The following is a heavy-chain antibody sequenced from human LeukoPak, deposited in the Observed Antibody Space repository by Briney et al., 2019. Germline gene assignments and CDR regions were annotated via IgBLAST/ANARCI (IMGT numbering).Heavy chain of an antibody. V-gene: IGHV3-23*01. CDR1: GFTFNSYG. Sequence: PGGSLRLSCAPSGFTFNSYGMSWVRQAPGKGLEWVSAISGSGGSTHYADSVKGRFTISRDNSKNALYLQMNSLRVEDTAVYYCAKDFGGGALYYFDSWGQGILVTVSS. CDR2: ISGSGGST. CDR3: AKDFGGGALYYFDS. D-gene: IGHD1-26*01. J-gene: IGHJ4*02.